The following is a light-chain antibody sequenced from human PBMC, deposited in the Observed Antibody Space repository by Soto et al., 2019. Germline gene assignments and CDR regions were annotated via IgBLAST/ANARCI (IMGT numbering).Light chain of an antibody. CDR2: AAS. CDR1: QGIDTS. J-gene: IGKJ5*01. CDR3: QQFNSYPST. V-gene: IGKV1-9*01. Sequence: ILLTQSPSSLSASVGDRVTITCRASQGIDTSLAWYQQKPGKAPKLLIYAASNLQSGVPSRFSGSGSGTEFTLTISSLQPEDFATYYCQQFNSYPSTFGQGTRLEIK.